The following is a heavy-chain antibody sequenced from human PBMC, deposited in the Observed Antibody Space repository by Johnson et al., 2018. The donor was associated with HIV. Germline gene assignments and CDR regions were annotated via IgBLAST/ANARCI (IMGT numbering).Heavy chain of an antibody. CDR1: GFTFNNAW. CDR2: IKSKTDGGTT. D-gene: IGHD7-27*01. V-gene: IGHV3-15*01. J-gene: IGHJ3*02. Sequence: MQLVESGGGLVKPGGSLRLSCAVSGFTFNNAWMSWVRQAPGKGLEWVGRIKSKTDGGTTDYAAPVKGRFTISRDDSKNTLYLQMNSLKTEDTAVYYCTTDPWGSDAFDIWGQGTMVTVSS. CDR3: TTDPWGSDAFDI.